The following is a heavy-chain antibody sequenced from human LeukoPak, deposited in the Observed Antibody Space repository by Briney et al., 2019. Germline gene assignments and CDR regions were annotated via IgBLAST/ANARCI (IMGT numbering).Heavy chain of an antibody. CDR1: GGSFSGYY. CDR3: ARRFRYCSGGSCYPKFDY. J-gene: IGHJ4*02. V-gene: IGHV4-34*01. D-gene: IGHD2-15*01. CDR2: INHSGST. Sequence: SETLSLTCAVYGGSFSGYYWSWIRQPPGKGLEWIGEINHSGSTNYNPSLKSRVTISVDTSKNQFSLKLSSVTAADTAVYYCARRFRYCSGGSCYPKFDYWGQGTLVPVSS.